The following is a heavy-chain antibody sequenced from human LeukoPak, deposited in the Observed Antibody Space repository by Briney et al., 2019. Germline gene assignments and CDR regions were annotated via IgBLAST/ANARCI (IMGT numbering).Heavy chain of an antibody. J-gene: IGHJ4*02. CDR2: IYYTGST. CDR1: GGSISSYY. Sequence: PSETLSLTCAVSGGSISSYYWSWIRQPPGKGLERIGYIYYTGSTNYNPSLESRVTISVDTSKSQFSLKLTSVTAADTAVYFCARDRALGGWLLTFDYWGRGTLVTVSS. V-gene: IGHV4-59*01. D-gene: IGHD5-24*01. CDR3: ARDRALGGWLLTFDY.